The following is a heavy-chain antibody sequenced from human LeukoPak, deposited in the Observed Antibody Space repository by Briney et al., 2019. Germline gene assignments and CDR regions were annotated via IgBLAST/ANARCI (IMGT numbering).Heavy chain of an antibody. CDR1: GFTFSSYA. D-gene: IGHD3-22*01. CDR3: ARTGNYYDSSGYPDYYYYGMDV. CDR2: ISSNGGST. V-gene: IGHV3-64D*06. J-gene: IGHJ6*02. Sequence: GGSLRLSCSASGFTFSSYAMHWVRQAPGKGLEYVSAISSNGGSTYYADSVKGRFTISRDNSKNTLYLQMSSLRAEDTAVYYCARTGNYYDSSGYPDYYYYGMDVWGQGTTVTVSS.